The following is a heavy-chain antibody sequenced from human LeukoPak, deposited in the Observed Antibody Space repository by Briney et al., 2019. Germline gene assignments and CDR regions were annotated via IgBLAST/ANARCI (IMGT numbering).Heavy chain of an antibody. CDR2: ISSNGGSK. CDR1: GFTFSSYA. D-gene: IGHD6-19*01. V-gene: IGHV3-64D*09. CDR3: VKSGIAVAGTVDY. J-gene: IGHJ4*02. Sequence: PGGSLRLSCSASGFTFSSYAMHWVRQAPGKGLEYVSAISSNGGSKYYADSVEGRFTISRDNSKNTLYLQMSSLRAEDTAVYYCVKSGIAVAGTVDYWGQGTLVTVSS.